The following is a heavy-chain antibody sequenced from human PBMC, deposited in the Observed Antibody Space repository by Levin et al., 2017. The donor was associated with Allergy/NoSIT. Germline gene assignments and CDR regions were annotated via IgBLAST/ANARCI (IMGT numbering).Heavy chain of an antibody. CDR1: GGSFSGYY. CDR3: ARGLGDSSGYYYNRYFYYFDY. D-gene: IGHD3-22*01. J-gene: IGHJ4*02. Sequence: SQTLSLTCAVYGGSFSGYYWSWIRQPPGKGLEWIGEINHSGSTNYNPSLKSRVTISVDTSKNQFSLKLSSVTAADTAVYYCARGLGDSSGYYYNRYFYYFDYWGQGTLVTVSS. V-gene: IGHV4-34*01. CDR2: INHSGST.